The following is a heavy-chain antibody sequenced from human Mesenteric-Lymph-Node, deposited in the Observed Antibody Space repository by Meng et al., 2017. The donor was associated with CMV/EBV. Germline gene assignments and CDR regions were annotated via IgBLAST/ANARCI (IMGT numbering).Heavy chain of an antibody. CDR2: MNPNSGNT. CDR3: ARVKDSGYPVTYFFDY. J-gene: IGHJ4*02. D-gene: IGHD5-12*01. CDR1: EYRFTAYF. V-gene: IGHV1-8*03. Sequence: ASVKVSCKASEYRFTAYFTHWVRQAPGQGLEWMGWMNPNSGNTGYAQKFQGRVTITRNTSISTAYMELSSLRSEDTAVYYCARVKDSGYPVTYFFDYWGQGTLVTVSS.